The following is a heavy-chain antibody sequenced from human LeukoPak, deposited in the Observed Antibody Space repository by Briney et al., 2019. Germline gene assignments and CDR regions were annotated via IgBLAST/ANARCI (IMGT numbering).Heavy chain of an antibody. CDR2: INPNSGGT. V-gene: IGHV1-2*02. J-gene: IGHJ6*02. CDR3: ARDGAGALTYYYYYGVDV. Sequence: ASVKVSCKASGYTFTGYYMHWVRQAPGQGLEWMGWINPNSGGTNYAQKFQGRVTMTRDTSISTAYMELSRLRSDDTAVYYCARDGAGALTYYYYYGVDVWGQGTTVTVSS. CDR1: GYTFTGYY. D-gene: IGHD6-13*01.